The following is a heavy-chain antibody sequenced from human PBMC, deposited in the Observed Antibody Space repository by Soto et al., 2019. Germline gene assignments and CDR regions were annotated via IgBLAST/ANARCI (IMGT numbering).Heavy chain of an antibody. V-gene: IGHV3-30-3*01. Sequence: PGGSLRLSCAASGFTFSSYAMHWVRQAPGKGLEWVAVISYDGSNKYYADSVKGRFTISRDNSKNTLYLQMNSLRAEDTAVYYCARDPSVAGYFAYWGQGTLVTVSS. J-gene: IGHJ4*02. D-gene: IGHD6-19*01. CDR3: ARDPSVAGYFAY. CDR2: ISYDGSNK. CDR1: GFTFSSYA.